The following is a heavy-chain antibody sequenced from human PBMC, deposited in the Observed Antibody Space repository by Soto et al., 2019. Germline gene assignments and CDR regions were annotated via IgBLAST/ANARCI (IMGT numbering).Heavy chain of an antibody. D-gene: IGHD6-13*01. J-gene: IGHJ4*02. CDR3: ARGDEYSSSWYWGY. CDR2: ISAYNGNT. V-gene: IGHV1-18*01. CDR1: GYTFASYG. Sequence: AAVKVSCKASGYTFASYGISWVRQAPGQGLEWMGWISAYNGNTNYAQKLQGRVTMTTDTSTSTAYMELRSLRSDDTAVYYCARGDEYSSSWYWGYWGQGTLVTVSS.